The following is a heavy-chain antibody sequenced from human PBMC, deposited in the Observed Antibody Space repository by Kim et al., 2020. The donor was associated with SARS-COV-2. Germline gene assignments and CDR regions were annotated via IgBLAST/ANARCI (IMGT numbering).Heavy chain of an antibody. CDR3: ARVPGAAIFGVVIVRGGMDV. J-gene: IGHJ6*02. V-gene: IGHV4-61*01. D-gene: IGHD3-3*01. CDR2: IYYSGST. Sequence: SETLSLTCTVSGGSVSSGSYYWSWIRQPPGKGLEWIGYIYYSGSTNYNPSLKSRVTISVDTSNNQFSLKLSSVTAADTAVYYCARVPGAAIFGVVIVRGGMDVWGQGTTVTVSS. CDR1: GGSVSSGSYY.